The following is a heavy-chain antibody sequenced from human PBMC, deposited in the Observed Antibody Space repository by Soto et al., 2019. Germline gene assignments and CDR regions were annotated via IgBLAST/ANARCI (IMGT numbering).Heavy chain of an antibody. CDR1: CGSISIGVYY. D-gene: IGHD2-2*01. CDR2: TYHTGST. CDR3: ARIGNPDASLYFDY. J-gene: IGHJ4*02. Sequence: QVQLQESGPGLVKPSQTLSLTCTVSCGSISIGVYYWNWIRQHPGKGLEWIGYTYHTGSTYYNPSLESRVTISVDPSKNQFSLKLSSVTAADTAVYYCARIGNPDASLYFDYWGQGTLVTVSS. V-gene: IGHV4-31*03.